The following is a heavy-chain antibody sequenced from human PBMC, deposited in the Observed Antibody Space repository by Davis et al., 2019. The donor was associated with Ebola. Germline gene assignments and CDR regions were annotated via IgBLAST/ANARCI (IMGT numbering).Heavy chain of an antibody. Sequence: GESLKISCAASGFTFSSYAMSWVRQAPGKGLEWVSAISGSGGSTNYADSVKGRFTISRDNSKNTLYLQMNSLRAEDTAVYYCARDPYCTNGVCRAYNWFDPWGQGTLVTVSS. J-gene: IGHJ5*02. CDR1: GFTFSSYA. CDR3: ARDPYCTNGVCRAYNWFDP. CDR2: ISGSGGST. D-gene: IGHD2-8*01. V-gene: IGHV3-23*01.